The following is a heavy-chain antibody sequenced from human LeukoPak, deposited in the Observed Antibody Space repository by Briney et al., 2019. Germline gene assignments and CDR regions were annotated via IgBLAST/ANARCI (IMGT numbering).Heavy chain of an antibody. CDR2: ISGSGGST. D-gene: IGHD1-1*01. Sequence: PGGSLRLSCAASGFTFSSYAMSWVRQAPGKGVEWVSAISGSGGSTYYADAVKGRFTISTYNSNNTLYLQMTSLTAEDTAVYYCAKALEIDYAFDIWRQATMVTVSS. CDR3: AKALEIDYAFDI. CDR1: GFTFSSYA. V-gene: IGHV3-23*01. J-gene: IGHJ3*02.